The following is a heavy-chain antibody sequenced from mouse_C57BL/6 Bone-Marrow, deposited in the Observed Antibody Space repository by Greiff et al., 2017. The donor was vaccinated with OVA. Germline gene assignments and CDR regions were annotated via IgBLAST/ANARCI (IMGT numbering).Heavy chain of an antibody. J-gene: IGHJ4*01. CDR2: ISSGGGYT. CDR1: GFTFSSYA. V-gene: IGHV5-9-1*02. D-gene: IGHD2-3*01. CDR3: TRDGYYAMDY. Sequence: EVQLLQSGEGLVKPGGSLKLSCAASGFTFSSYAMSWVRQTPEKRLEWVAYISSGGGYTNYADTVKGRFTFSRDNSRNTPYLQLSSLKSEDTAMYYCTRDGYYAMDYWGQGTSVTVSS.